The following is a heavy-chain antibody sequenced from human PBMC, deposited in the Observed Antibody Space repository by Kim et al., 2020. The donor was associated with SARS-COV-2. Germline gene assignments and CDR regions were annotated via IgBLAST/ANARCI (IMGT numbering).Heavy chain of an antibody. CDR2: ISGSGGSP. Sequence: GGSLRLSCAASGFTFSSYAMSWVRQAPGKGLEWVSAISGSGGSPYYADSVKGRFTISRDNSKNTLYLQMNSLRAEDTAVYYCAKDCRLRYFDWYDRRGMDVWGQETTVTVSS. CDR1: GFTFSSYA. V-gene: IGHV3-23*01. D-gene: IGHD3-9*01. CDR3: AKDCRLRYFDWYDRRGMDV. J-gene: IGHJ6*02.